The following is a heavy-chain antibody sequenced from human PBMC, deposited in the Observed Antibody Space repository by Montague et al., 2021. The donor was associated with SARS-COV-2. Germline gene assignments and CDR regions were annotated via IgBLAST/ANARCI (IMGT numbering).Heavy chain of an antibody. D-gene: IGHD3-16*02. J-gene: IGHJ6*02. CDR1: VFTFDDHA. Sequence: SLRLSCAASVFTFDDHAMHWVRQPPGRGLEWVSGISWNSAYMGYVDSVKGRFTLSRDNAKKSLYLQMNSLRTEDTALYFCAKDIYVGVIRSGGLFVLAPSGMDVWGQGTTVIVSS. CDR3: AKDIYVGVIRSGGLFVLAPSGMDV. V-gene: IGHV3-9*01. CDR2: ISWNSAYM.